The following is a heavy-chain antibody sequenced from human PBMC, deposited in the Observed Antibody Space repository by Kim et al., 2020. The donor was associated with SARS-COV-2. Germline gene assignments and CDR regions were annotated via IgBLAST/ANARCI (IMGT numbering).Heavy chain of an antibody. CDR1: GFTFRDYW. Sequence: GGSLRLSCAASGFTFRDYWMDWVRQAPGQGLVWVSHINPDGSETTCADSVRGRFTISRDNAEKSLYLQLDSLRAEDTAVYCCASQQYDYWGRGALVTVSS. J-gene: IGHJ4*02. CDR3: ASQQYDY. D-gene: IGHD6-13*01. V-gene: IGHV3-7*01. CDR2: INPDGSET.